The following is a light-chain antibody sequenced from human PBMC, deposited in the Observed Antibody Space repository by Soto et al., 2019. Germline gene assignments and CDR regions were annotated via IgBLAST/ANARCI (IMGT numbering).Light chain of an antibody. CDR1: QSVSSN. V-gene: IGKV3-15*01. J-gene: IGKJ1*01. CDR2: GAS. Sequence: EIVMTQSPATLSVSAGERATLSCRASQSVSSNLAWYQQKPGQAPRLLIYGASTRATGIPARFSGSGSGTEFTLTISSLQPEDFAVYYCQQYNNWPWTFGQGTKVDI. CDR3: QQYNNWPWT.